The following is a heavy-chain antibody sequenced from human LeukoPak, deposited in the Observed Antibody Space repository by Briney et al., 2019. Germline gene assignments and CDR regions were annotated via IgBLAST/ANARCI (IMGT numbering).Heavy chain of an antibody. D-gene: IGHD2-2*01. CDR2: ISANGGRT. J-gene: IGHJ4*02. CDR1: GFTFSTYA. CDR3: ARDQASSSSSPY. V-gene: IGHV3-23*01. Sequence: GGSLRLSCAASGFTFSTYAMGWVRQAPGKGLEWVSGISANGGRTYYADSVKGRFTISRDNSKNTVNLQMNSLRAEDTAVYYCARDQASSSSSPYWGQGTLVTVSS.